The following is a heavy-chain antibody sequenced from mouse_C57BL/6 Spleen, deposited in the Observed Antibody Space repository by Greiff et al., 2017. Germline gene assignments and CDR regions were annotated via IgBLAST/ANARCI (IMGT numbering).Heavy chain of an antibody. J-gene: IGHJ3*01. V-gene: IGHV1-69*01. Sequence: VKLQQPGAELVLPGASVKLSCKASGYTFTSYWMHWVKQRPGQGLEWIGEIDPSDSYTNYNQKFKGKSTLTVDKSSSTAYMQLSSLTSEDSAVYYCARRDYGSSYEYWGQGTLVTVSA. CDR1: GYTFTSYW. CDR3: ARRDYGSSYEY. D-gene: IGHD1-1*01. CDR2: IDPSDSYT.